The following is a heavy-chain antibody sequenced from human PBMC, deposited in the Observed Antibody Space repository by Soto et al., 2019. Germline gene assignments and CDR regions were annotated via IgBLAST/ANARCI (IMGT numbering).Heavy chain of an antibody. CDR1: GFTVSSNY. Sequence: GGSLRLSCAASGFTVSSNYMSWVRQAPGKGLEWVSVIYSGGSTYYPDSVKGGFTISRDNSKNTLYLQMNSLIAEDTAVYYCARDFVGSSAFDYWGQGTLVTVSS. CDR2: IYSGGST. V-gene: IGHV3-53*01. D-gene: IGHD6-6*01. CDR3: ARDFVGSSAFDY. J-gene: IGHJ4*02.